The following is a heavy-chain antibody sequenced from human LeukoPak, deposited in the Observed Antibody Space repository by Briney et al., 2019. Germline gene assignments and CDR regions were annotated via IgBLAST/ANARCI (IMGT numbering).Heavy chain of an antibody. Sequence: PGGSLRLSCAASGFTFSSYGMHWVRQAPGKGLEWVAVISYDESDKYYADSGKGRFTISRDNSRNTLYLQMNSLRVEDTAVYYCARDVVFDCSGGACYIFDYWGQGTLVTVSS. D-gene: IGHD2-15*01. CDR3: ARDVVFDCSGGACYIFDY. CDR2: ISYDESDK. CDR1: GFTFSSYG. V-gene: IGHV3-30*03. J-gene: IGHJ4*02.